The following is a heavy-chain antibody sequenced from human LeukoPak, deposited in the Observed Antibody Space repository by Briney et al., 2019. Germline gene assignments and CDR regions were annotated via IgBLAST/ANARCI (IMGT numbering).Heavy chain of an antibody. CDR1: GFTFSSYG. Sequence: GGPLRLSCAASGFTFSSYGMHWVRQAPGKGLEWVAVIWYDGSNKYYADSVKGRFTISRDNSKNTLYLQMNSLRAEDTAVYYCAKEGGYCSSTSCYRGNWFDPWGQGTLVTVSS. V-gene: IGHV3-33*06. D-gene: IGHD2-2*02. CDR2: IWYDGSNK. CDR3: AKEGGYCSSTSCYRGNWFDP. J-gene: IGHJ5*02.